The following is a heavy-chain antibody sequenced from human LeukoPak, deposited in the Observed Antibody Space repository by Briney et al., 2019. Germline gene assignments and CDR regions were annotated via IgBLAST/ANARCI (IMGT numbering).Heavy chain of an antibody. CDR1: GGSISNYY. CDR3: ARTPIYYYDSSGYYN. CDR2: IYTRGST. J-gene: IGHJ4*02. D-gene: IGHD3-22*01. Sequence: ASETLSLTCTVSGGSISNYYWSWIRQPAGKGLEWIGLIYTRGSTNYNPSLKSRVTMSVDTSKKQFSLKLKSVTAADTAVYYCARTPIYYYDSSGYYNWGQGTLVTVSS. V-gene: IGHV4-4*07.